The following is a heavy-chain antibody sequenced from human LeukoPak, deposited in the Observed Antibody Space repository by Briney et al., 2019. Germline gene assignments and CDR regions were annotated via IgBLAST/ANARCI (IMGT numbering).Heavy chain of an antibody. CDR3: ARRDGYSSSWYRSLGYFDY. V-gene: IGHV4-39*07. D-gene: IGHD6-13*01. J-gene: IGHJ4*02. Sequence: SETLSLTCTVSGGSISSSSYYWGWIRQPPGKGLEWIGSIYYSGSTYYNPSLKSRVTISVDTSKNQFSLKLSSVTAAGTAVYYCARRDGYSSSWYRSLGYFDYWGQGTLVTVSS. CDR1: GGSISSSSYY. CDR2: IYYSGST.